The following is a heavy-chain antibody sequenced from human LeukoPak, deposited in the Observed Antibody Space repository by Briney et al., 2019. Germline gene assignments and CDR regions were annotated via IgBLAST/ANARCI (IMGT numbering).Heavy chain of an antibody. CDR3: VYSGNFPFDY. V-gene: IGHV3-23*01. D-gene: IGHD1-26*01. Sequence: GGSLRLSCAASGVTFSSHGMSWVRQAPGKGLEWVSSITDSGSGTCYADSVKGRFTMSRDNSKNTLYLQMDSLRAEDTAVYFCVYSGNFPFDYWGQGALVTVSS. CDR1: GVTFSSHG. J-gene: IGHJ4*02. CDR2: ITDSGSGT.